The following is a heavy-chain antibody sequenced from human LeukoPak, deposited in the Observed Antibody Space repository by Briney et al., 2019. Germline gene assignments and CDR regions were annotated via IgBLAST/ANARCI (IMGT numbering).Heavy chain of an antibody. D-gene: IGHD5-18*01. V-gene: IGHV1-24*01. CDR1: GYTLTELS. CDR2: FDPEDGET. Sequence: ASVKVSCKVSGYTLTELSMHWVRQAPGKGLEWMGGFDPEDGETIYAQKFQGRVTMTEDASTDTAYMELSSLRSEDTAMYYCGLGYSYAPHLYWGQGTLVTVSS. J-gene: IGHJ4*02. CDR3: GLGYSYAPHLY.